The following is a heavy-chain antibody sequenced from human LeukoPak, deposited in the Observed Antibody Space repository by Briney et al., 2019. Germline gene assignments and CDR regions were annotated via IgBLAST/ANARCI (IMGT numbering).Heavy chain of an antibody. D-gene: IGHD6-19*01. CDR3: ARRARAGSWKFDY. V-gene: IGHV4-38-2*02. Sequence: SETLSLTCTVSGYSISSTYYWGWIRQPPGKGLEWVGSVFHSGNTYYNPSLKSRLTISADTSKNQFSLKLSSVTAADTAVYYCARRARAGSWKFDYWGQGTLVTVSS. J-gene: IGHJ4*02. CDR1: GYSISSTYY. CDR2: VFHSGNT.